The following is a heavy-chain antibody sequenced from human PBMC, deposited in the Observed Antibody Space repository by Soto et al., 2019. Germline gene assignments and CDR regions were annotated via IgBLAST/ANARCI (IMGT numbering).Heavy chain of an antibody. V-gene: IGHV4-39*01. CDR1: GGSISSSSYY. CDR3: ARSMTTVVTLDY. Sequence: SETLSLTCTVSGGSISSSSYYWGWLRQPPGKGLEWIGSIYYSGSTYYNPSLKSRVTISVDTSKNQFSLKLSSVTAADTAVYYCARSMTTVVTLDYWGQGALVTVSS. CDR2: IYYSGST. D-gene: IGHD4-17*01. J-gene: IGHJ4*02.